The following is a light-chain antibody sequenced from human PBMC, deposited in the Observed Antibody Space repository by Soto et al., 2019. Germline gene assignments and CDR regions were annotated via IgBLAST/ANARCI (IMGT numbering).Light chain of an antibody. CDR3: LQHNSYPWT. V-gene: IGKV1-5*01. CDR2: DVF. CDR1: QSITYW. Sequence: DIQMTQSPSSLSASVGDRVTITCRASQSITYWLAWYQQKPGRAPKLLIYDVFNLQSGVPSRFSGSGSGTEFTLTISSLQPEDFATYYCLQHNSYPWTFGQGTKVEIK. J-gene: IGKJ1*01.